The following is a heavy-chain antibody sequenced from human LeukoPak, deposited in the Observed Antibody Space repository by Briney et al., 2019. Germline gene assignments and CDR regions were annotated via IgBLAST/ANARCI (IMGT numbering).Heavy chain of an antibody. J-gene: IGHJ4*02. CDR3: ARENIISFGPYYFDY. V-gene: IGHV4-30-4*08. CDR2: IYYSGST. CDR1: GGSISSGDYY. D-gene: IGHD1/OR15-1a*01. Sequence: PSEALSLTCTVSGGSISSGDYYWGRIRQPPGKGLEGIGYIYYSGSTYYNPSLKSRVTISVDTSKNQFSLKLSSVTAADTAVYYCARENIISFGPYYFDYWGQGTLVTVSS.